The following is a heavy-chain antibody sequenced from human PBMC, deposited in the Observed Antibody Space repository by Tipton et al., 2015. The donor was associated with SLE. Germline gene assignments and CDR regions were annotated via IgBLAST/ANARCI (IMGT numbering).Heavy chain of an antibody. Sequence: TLSLTCTVSGGSISSGGYYWSWIRQSPGKGLEWIGYISYSGSTNYNSSLKSRLTISVDTSKNQFSLKLSSVTAADTAIYYCARAEVVVSAHIRFVDWGQGTLVTVSS. CDR3: ARAEVVVSAHIRFVD. D-gene: IGHD2-21*01. V-gene: IGHV4-31*03. CDR2: ISYSGST. CDR1: GGSISSGGYY. J-gene: IGHJ4*02.